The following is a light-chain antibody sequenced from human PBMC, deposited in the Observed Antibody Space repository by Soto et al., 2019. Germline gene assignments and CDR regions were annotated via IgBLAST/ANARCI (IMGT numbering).Light chain of an antibody. CDR3: CSNAAGSTYV. CDR2: EAS. Sequence: QSALTQPASVSGSPGQSITISCTGTSSDVGSHKLVSWYQQYPGKAPKLIIFEASKRPSGVSNRFSASKSGSTASLTISGLQAEDEADYYCCSNAAGSTYVFGSGTQLTVL. CDR1: SSDVGSHKL. J-gene: IGLJ1*01. V-gene: IGLV2-23*01.